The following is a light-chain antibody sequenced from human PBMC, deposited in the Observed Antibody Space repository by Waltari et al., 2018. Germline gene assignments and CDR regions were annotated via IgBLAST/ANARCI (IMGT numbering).Light chain of an antibody. Sequence: EIVLTQSPVTLSSSPGERATLSCRASQSISSSLVWYQQKPGQPPRLLIFGASGRATGIPDRFSGSGSGTEFTLTISRLEPEDFAVYYCQQYDSSPLTFGQGTKVEI. J-gene: IGKJ1*01. CDR1: QSISSS. CDR2: GAS. V-gene: IGKV3-20*01. CDR3: QQYDSSPLT.